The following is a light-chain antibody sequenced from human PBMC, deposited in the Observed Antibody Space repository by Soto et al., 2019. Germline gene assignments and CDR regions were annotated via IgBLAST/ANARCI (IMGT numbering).Light chain of an antibody. V-gene: IGLV2-14*01. CDR1: STDVGGYNY. CDR3: SSYTSSSTWV. Sequence: QSVLTQPASVSGSPGQSITIPCTGTSTDVGGYNYVSWYQQHPGKAPKLLIYEVNNRPSGVSDRFSGSKSGNTASLTISGLQAEDEADYYCSSYTSSSTWVFGGGTKVTVL. J-gene: IGLJ2*01. CDR2: EVN.